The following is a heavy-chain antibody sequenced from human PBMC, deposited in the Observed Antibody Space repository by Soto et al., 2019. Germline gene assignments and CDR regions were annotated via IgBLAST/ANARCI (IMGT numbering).Heavy chain of an antibody. V-gene: IGHV4-61*08. CDR3: ARVVVGYCSSTSCRSYYYYYMDV. CDR2: IYYSGST. Sequence: SETLSLTCAVSGGSISSGGYSWSWIRQPPGKGLEGIGYIYYSGSTNYNPSLKSRVTISVDTSKYQFSLKLCSVTAADTAVYYCARVVVGYCSSTSCRSYYYYYMDVWGKGTTVTVSS. CDR1: GGSISSGGYS. D-gene: IGHD2-2*03. J-gene: IGHJ6*03.